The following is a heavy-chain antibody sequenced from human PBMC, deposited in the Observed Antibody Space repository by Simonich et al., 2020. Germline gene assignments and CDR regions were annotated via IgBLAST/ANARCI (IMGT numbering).Heavy chain of an antibody. CDR1: GYSISSGYY. D-gene: IGHD6-13*01. CDR2: IYHSGIT. J-gene: IGHJ6*02. CDR3: ARVGYSNYYYYGMDV. Sequence: QVQLQESGPGLVKPSKTLSLTCAVSGYSISSGYYWGGIRQPPGKGVEWIGSIYHSGITNYNPSLKSRVTISVATSKNQFSLKLSSVTAADTAVYYCARVGYSNYYYYGMDVWGQGTTVTVSS. V-gene: IGHV4-38-2*01.